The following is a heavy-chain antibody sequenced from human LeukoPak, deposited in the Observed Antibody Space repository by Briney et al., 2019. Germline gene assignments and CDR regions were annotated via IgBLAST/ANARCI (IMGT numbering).Heavy chain of an antibody. J-gene: IGHJ5*02. Sequence: ASVTVSCKASGGTFSSYAISWVRQAPGQGLEWMGRIIPILGIANYAQKFQGRVTITVDKSTSTAYMELSSLRSEDTAVYYCARGSSINNWFDHWGQGTLVTVSS. CDR3: ARGSSINNWFDH. D-gene: IGHD6-6*01. CDR2: IIPILGIA. V-gene: IGHV1-69*04. CDR1: GGTFSSYA.